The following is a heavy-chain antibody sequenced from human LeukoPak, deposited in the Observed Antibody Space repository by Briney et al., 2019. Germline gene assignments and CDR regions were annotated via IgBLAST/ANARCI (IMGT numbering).Heavy chain of an antibody. Sequence: GRSLRLAYAASGFTFSNYAMQWVRQRPGRGLEGVAIIAYDGSKKWYADSVKSRFSISRDNSDNTLSLQMNSLRAEDTAVYYCARADYYGSGYYGMDVWGQGTTVTASS. V-gene: IGHV3-30-3*01. CDR2: IAYDGSKK. J-gene: IGHJ6*02. D-gene: IGHD3-10*01. CDR1: GFTFSNYA. CDR3: ARADYYGSGYYGMDV.